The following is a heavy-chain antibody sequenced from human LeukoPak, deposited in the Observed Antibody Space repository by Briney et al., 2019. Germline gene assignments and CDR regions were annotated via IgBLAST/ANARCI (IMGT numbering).Heavy chain of an antibody. Sequence: SETLSLTCTVSGGSISSSSYYWGWIRQPPGKGLEWIGSIYYSGSTNYNPSLKSRVTISVDTSKNQFSLKLSSVTAADTAVYYCARVPIAVAHNNYYYYYYYMDVWGKGTTVTVSS. CDR1: GGSISSSSYY. V-gene: IGHV4-39*07. D-gene: IGHD6-19*01. CDR3: ARVPIAVAHNNYYYYYYYMDV. CDR2: IYYSGST. J-gene: IGHJ6*03.